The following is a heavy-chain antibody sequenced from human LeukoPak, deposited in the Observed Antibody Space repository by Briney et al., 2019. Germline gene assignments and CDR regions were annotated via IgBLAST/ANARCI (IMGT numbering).Heavy chain of an antibody. J-gene: IGHJ2*01. Sequence: SETLSLTCTVSGGSFSSYYWSWIRQPAGKGLEWIGRIYTSGSTSYNPSFKSRITMSLDTSKNHFSLKLSSVTAADTAVYYCARDWMDSGSWFRWYFDLWGRGTLVTVSS. CDR1: GGSFSSYY. V-gene: IGHV4-4*07. CDR3: ARDWMDSGSWFRWYFDL. CDR2: IYTSGST. D-gene: IGHD6-13*01.